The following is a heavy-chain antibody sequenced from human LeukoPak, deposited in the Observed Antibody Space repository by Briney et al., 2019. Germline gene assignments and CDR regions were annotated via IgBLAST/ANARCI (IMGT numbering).Heavy chain of an antibody. V-gene: IGHV5-51*03. Sequence: PGESLKISCKASGYSFTSYWIAWVRQMPGKGLEWMGIIYPGDSDTTYSPPFQGQVTISADKSITTAYLQWNSLRASDTAMYYCALGGRDGYTIYRFDYWGQGTLVTVSS. D-gene: IGHD5-24*01. CDR1: GYSFTSYW. J-gene: IGHJ4*02. CDR3: ALGGRDGYTIYRFDY. CDR2: IYPGDSDT.